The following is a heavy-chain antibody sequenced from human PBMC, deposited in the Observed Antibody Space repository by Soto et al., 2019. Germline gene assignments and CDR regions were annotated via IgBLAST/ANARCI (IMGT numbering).Heavy chain of an antibody. Sequence: ASVKVSCKASRYSFTTYALHWLHQAPGQRLEWMGWINAGNGDTKYSEKFQGRVTITRDTSANTAYMELSSLRSEDTSVYYCARDPGTGAALRAYHFDYWGQGTLVTVSS. J-gene: IGHJ4*02. V-gene: IGHV1-3*01. CDR1: RYSFTTYA. CDR2: INAGNGDT. CDR3: ARDPGTGAALRAYHFDY. D-gene: IGHD1-1*01.